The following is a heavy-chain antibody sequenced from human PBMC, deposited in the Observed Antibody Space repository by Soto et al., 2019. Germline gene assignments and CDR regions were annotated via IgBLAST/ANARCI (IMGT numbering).Heavy chain of an antibody. CDR3: ARERSRLDY. CDR2: ISYDGSNK. Sequence: GGSLRLSCAASGFTFSDYSMHWVRQAPGKGLEWVAVISYDGSNKYYADSVKGRFTISRDNSKNTLYLQTDNLRADDTALYYCARERSRLDYWGQGTLVTVSS. CDR1: GFTFSDYS. V-gene: IGHV3-30-3*01. J-gene: IGHJ4*02.